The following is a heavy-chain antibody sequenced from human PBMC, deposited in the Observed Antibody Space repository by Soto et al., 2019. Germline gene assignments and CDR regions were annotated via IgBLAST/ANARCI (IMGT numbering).Heavy chain of an antibody. J-gene: IGHJ4*02. CDR2: MYHSGST. CDR1: GVSISSGGYS. Sequence: PSETLSLTCTVSGVSISSGGYSWSWIRQPPGKGLEWIGYMYHSGSTYYNPSLKSRVTISIDRSKNQFSLKLSSVTAADTAVYYCARVPDYRGQRILVTVSS. CDR3: ARVPDY. V-gene: IGHV4-30-2*01. D-gene: IGHD2-2*01.